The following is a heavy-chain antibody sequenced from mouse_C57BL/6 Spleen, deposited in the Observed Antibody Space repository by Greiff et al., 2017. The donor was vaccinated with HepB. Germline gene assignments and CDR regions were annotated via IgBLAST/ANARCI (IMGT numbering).Heavy chain of an antibody. V-gene: IGHV1-50*01. CDR3: ARCYYGNYLDY. J-gene: IGHJ2*01. D-gene: IGHD2-1*01. CDR1: GYTFTSYW. CDR2: IDPSDSYT. Sequence: VKLQQPGAELVKPGASVKLSCKASGYTFTSYWMQWVKQRPGQGLEWIGEIDPSDSYTNYNQKFKGKATLTVDTSSSTAYMQLSSLTSEDSAVYYCARCYYGNYLDYWGQGTTLTVSS.